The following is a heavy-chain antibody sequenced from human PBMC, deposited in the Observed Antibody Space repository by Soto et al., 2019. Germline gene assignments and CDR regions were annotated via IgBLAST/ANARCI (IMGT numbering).Heavy chain of an antibody. CDR2: LXXGNVNT. J-gene: IGHJ4*02. Sequence: GASVKVSCKASGYTFTSYAMHWVRQAPGQRLKRMGWLXXGNVNTKYSQKSHGIVTITTDTSASKAXXELSTLRYEDTAVNYCARDPVGSYYFDYWGQGTLVTVSS. D-gene: IGHD3-10*01. CDR3: ARDPVGSYYFDY. CDR1: GYTFTSYA. V-gene: IGHV1-3*01.